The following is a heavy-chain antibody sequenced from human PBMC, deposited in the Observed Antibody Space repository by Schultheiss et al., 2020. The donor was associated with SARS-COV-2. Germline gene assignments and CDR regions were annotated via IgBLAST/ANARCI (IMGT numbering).Heavy chain of an antibody. Sequence: SETLSLTCVVSGGSINSYYWSWIRQSPGKRLEWIGYIYSSGTTNYNPSLKSRITISVDTSKNQFSLKLISVTAADTAVYYCARGKRGSSVLTWDYYYYYGMDVWGQGTTVTVSS. CDR1: GGSINSYY. D-gene: IGHD6-13*01. V-gene: IGHV4-59*01. J-gene: IGHJ6*02. CDR3: ARGKRGSSVLTWDYYYYYGMDV. CDR2: IYSSGTT.